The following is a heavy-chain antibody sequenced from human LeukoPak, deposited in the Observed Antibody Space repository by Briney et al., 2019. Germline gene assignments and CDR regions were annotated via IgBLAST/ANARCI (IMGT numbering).Heavy chain of an antibody. D-gene: IGHD5-12*01. Sequence: WASVKVSCKVSGYTLTELSMHWVRQAPGKGLEWMGGFDPEDGETIYAQKFQGRVTMTEDTSTDTAYMELSSLRSEDTAVYYCATSSGYDGYFDYWGQGTLVTVSS. CDR1: GYTLTELS. CDR3: ATSSGYDGYFDY. CDR2: FDPEDGET. V-gene: IGHV1-24*01. J-gene: IGHJ4*02.